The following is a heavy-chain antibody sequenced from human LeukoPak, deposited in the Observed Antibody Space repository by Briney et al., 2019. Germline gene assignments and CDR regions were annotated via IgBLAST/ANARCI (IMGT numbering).Heavy chain of an antibody. CDR3: ARGNGYSG. D-gene: IGHD5-24*01. Sequence: SETLSLTCAVYGGSFSGYYWSWIRQPPGKGLEWIGEINHSGSTNYNPSLKSRVTISVDTSKNQFSLKLSSVTAADTAVYYCARGNGYSGWGQGTLVTASS. CDR1: GGSFSGYY. J-gene: IGHJ4*02. V-gene: IGHV4-34*01. CDR2: INHSGST.